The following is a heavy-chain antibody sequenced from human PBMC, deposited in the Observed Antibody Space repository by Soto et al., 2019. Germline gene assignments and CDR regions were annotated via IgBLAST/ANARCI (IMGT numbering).Heavy chain of an antibody. Sequence: ASVKVSCKASGYTFTSYGISWVRQAPGQGLEWMGWISAYNGNTNYAQKLQGRVTMTTDTSTSTAYMELRSLRSDDTAVYYCARLPPTQEAYYYYMDVWGKGTTVTVSS. V-gene: IGHV1-18*01. J-gene: IGHJ6*03. CDR2: ISAYNGNT. CDR3: ARLPPTQEAYYYYMDV. CDR1: GYTFTSYG.